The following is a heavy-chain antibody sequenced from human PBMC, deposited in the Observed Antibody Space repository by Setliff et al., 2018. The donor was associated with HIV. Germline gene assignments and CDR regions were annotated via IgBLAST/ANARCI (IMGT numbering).Heavy chain of an antibody. Sequence: ASVKVSCKAFGYTFTSYFLHWVRQAPGQGLEWLGIIDPNGGATNNAQKLQGRLTVTTDTSTGTLYMELRNLRSDDSAVYYCARAGGGATDQAFDIWGQGTMVT. J-gene: IGHJ3*02. CDR2: IDPNGGAT. D-gene: IGHD2-2*01. CDR3: ARAGGGATDQAFDI. V-gene: IGHV1-46*01. CDR1: GYTFTSYF.